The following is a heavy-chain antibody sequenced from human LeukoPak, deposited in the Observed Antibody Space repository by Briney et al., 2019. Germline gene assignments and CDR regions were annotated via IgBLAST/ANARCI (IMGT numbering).Heavy chain of an antibody. CDR1: GFTFSYYT. J-gene: IGHJ4*02. Sequence: GGSLRLSCAASGFTFSYYTMNWVRQAPGKGLEWVSYISSSSSTISYADSVKGRFTISRDNAKNSLYLQMNSLRAEDTAVYYCARAEDTVATKFDYWGQGTLVTVSS. V-gene: IGHV3-48*01. CDR2: ISSSSSTI. D-gene: IGHD5-12*01. CDR3: ARAEDTVATKFDY.